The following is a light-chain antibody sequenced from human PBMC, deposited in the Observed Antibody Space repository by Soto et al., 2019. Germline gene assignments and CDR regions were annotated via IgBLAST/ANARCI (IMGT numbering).Light chain of an antibody. CDR2: DNN. J-gene: IGLJ3*02. V-gene: IGLV1-51*01. CDR1: SSTIGDGY. CDR3: GTWDSSLSAGE. Sequence: QSVLTQPPSVSAAPGQRVTISCSGSSSTIGDGYVSWYQQLPGTAPKLLIYDNNKRPSGIPDRFSGSKSGTSATLDISGLQTGDEADYYCGTWDSSLSAGEFGGGTKLTVL.